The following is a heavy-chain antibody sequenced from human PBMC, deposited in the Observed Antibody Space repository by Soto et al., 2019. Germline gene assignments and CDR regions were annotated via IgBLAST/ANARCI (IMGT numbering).Heavy chain of an antibody. CDR2: IIGSGGST. CDR1: GVTFSSYA. CDR3: AKDSRYYYDGSRRDSDI. D-gene: IGHD3-22*01. V-gene: IGHV3-23*01. J-gene: IGHJ3*02. Sequence: PXGSLRLSCAASGVTFSSYAMSWVRQAPGKGLEWVSAIIGSGGSTYYADSVKGRFTISRDNSKNTLYLQMNSLRAEDTAVYYCAKDSRYYYDGSRRDSDIWGQGTMVTVSS.